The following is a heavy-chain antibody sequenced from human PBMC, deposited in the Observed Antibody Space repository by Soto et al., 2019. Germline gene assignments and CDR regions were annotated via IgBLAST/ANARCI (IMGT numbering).Heavy chain of an antibody. CDR1: GFTFSSYA. D-gene: IGHD3-22*01. J-gene: IGHJ4*02. Sequence: GGSLRVSCAASGFTFSSYAMSWVRQAPWKGLEWVSAISGSGGSTYYADSVKGRFTISRDNSKNTLYLQMNSLRAEDTAVYYCAKSEYVIVVVIALDYWGQGTLVTVSS. CDR2: ISGSGGST. CDR3: AKSEYVIVVVIALDY. V-gene: IGHV3-23*01.